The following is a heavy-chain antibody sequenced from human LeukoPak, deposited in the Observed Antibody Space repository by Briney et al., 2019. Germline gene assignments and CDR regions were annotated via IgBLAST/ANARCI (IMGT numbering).Heavy chain of an antibody. CDR1: GFTFSDSW. D-gene: IGHD3-16*01. V-gene: IGHV3-7*01. J-gene: IGHJ6*02. CDR3: ATYTHWVAGDV. Sequence: GGSLRLSCAASGFTFSDSWMSWVRQAPGKGLEWVANMNQDGSEKDYVDSVKGRFTISGDNARNSLYLQMGSLRAEDTAVYYCATYTHWVAGDVWGQGTTVTVSS. CDR2: MNQDGSEK.